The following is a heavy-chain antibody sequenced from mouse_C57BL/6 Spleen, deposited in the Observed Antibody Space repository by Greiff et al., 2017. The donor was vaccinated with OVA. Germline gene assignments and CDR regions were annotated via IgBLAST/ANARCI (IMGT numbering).Heavy chain of an antibody. CDR3: ASQITTGVEGYFDY. D-gene: IGHD1-1*01. Sequence: QVQLQQSGPELVKPGASVTISCKASGYAFSSSWMNWVKQRPGKGLEWIGRIYPGDGDTNYNGTFKGKATLTADNSSSTAYMQLSSLTSEDSAVYFCASQITTGVEGYFDYWGQGTTLTVSS. CDR1: GYAFSSSW. V-gene: IGHV1-82*01. J-gene: IGHJ2*01. CDR2: IYPGDGDT.